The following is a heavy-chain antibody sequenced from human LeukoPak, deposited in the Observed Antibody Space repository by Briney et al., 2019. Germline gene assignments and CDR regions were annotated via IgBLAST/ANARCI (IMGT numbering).Heavy chain of an antibody. D-gene: IGHD3-22*01. Sequence: GASVEVSCKASGYTFTGYYMHWVRQAPGQGLEWMGWINPNSGGTNYAQKFQGWVTMTRDTSISTAYMELSRLRSDDTAVYYCARDNYYDSSGWNDAFDIWGQGTMVTVSS. J-gene: IGHJ3*02. CDR1: GYTFTGYY. CDR2: INPNSGGT. CDR3: ARDNYYDSSGWNDAFDI. V-gene: IGHV1-2*04.